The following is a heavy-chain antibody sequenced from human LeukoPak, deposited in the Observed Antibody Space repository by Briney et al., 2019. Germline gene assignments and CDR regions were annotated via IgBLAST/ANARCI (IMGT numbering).Heavy chain of an antibody. D-gene: IGHD1-20*01. V-gene: IGHV3-7*01. J-gene: IGHJ4*02. Sequence: GGSLRLSCAASGFTFSRHWMSWVRQAPGEGLEWVAKIKPDGSEKYYVDSVKGRFTASRDNAETSLYLQMNSLRADDTAVYYCAREFNWNFDCWGQGTLVTVSS. CDR1: GFTFSRHW. CDR2: IKPDGSEK. CDR3: AREFNWNFDC.